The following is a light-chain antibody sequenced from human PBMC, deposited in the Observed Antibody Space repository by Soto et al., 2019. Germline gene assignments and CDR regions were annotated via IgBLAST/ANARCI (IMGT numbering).Light chain of an antibody. J-gene: IGKJ3*01. CDR2: DAS. V-gene: IGKV1-33*01. CDR1: LHINDC. CDR3: QHYDCRFS. Sequence: DIQLTQSPSSLSASVGDRVTITCQASLHINDCVNWYQQKPGKAPKLLIYDASTLETGVPSRFSGRGCGREFTFTISVPLPEDGATGFCQHYDCRFSFGTGTKVYSK.